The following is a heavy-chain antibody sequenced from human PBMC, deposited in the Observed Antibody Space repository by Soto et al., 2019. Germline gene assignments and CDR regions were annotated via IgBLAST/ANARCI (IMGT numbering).Heavy chain of an antibody. CDR2: INHSGST. J-gene: IGHJ6*02. CDR1: GGSFSGYY. D-gene: IGHD6-6*01. CDR3: ARLAARRYYYYGMDV. V-gene: IGHV4-34*01. Sequence: SETLSLTCAVYGGSFSGYYWSWIRQPPGKGLEWIGEINHSGSTNYNPSLKSRVTISVDTSKNQFSLKLSSVTAADTAVYYCARLAARRYYYYGMDVWGQGTTVTVSS.